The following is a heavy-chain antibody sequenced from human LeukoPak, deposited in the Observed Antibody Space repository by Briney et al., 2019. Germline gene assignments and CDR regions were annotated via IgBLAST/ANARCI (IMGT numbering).Heavy chain of an antibody. Sequence: SETLSLTCTVSGGSISSYYWSWIRQPPGKGLEWIGYIYYSGSTSYNPSLKSRVTISLDTSKNQFSLKLSSVTAADTAVYSCARGFDGRNAFDIWGQGTMVPSLQ. J-gene: IGHJ3*02. CDR3: ARGFDGRNAFDI. V-gene: IGHV4-59*08. CDR2: IYYSGST. CDR1: GGSISSYY. D-gene: IGHD3-9*01.